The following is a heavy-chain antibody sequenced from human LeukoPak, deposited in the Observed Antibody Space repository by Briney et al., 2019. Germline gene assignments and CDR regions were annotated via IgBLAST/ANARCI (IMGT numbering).Heavy chain of an antibody. J-gene: IGHJ4*02. CDR3: ARVYVGFGELFLDY. CDR2: INPNSGGT. D-gene: IGHD3-10*01. Sequence: GASVKVSCKASGYTFTGYYMHWVRQAPGQGLEWMGWINPNSGGTNYAQKFQGRVTMTRDTSISTAYMELSRLRSDDTAVYYCARVYVGFGELFLDYWGQGTLVTVSS. V-gene: IGHV1-2*02. CDR1: GYTFTGYY.